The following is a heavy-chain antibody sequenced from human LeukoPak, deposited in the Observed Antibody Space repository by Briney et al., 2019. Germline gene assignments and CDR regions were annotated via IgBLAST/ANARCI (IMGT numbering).Heavy chain of an antibody. CDR3: ARDPQYCSSTSCYTGRFDY. Sequence: ASVKVSCKASGYTFTSYGISWVRQAPGQGLEWMGWISAYNGNTNYAQKLQGRVTMTTDTSTSTAYMELRSLRSDDTAVYYCARDPQYCSSTSCYTGRFDYWGQGTLVTVSS. CDR2: ISAYNGNT. J-gene: IGHJ4*02. D-gene: IGHD2-2*02. CDR1: GYTFTSYG. V-gene: IGHV1-18*01.